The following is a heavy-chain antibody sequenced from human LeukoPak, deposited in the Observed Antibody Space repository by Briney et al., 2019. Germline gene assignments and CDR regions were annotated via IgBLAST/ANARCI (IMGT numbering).Heavy chain of an antibody. CDR2: INDDGSTT. Sequence: GGSLRLSCAASGFTFSNYWMHWVRQAPGKGLVWVSRINDDGSTTTYADSVKGRFTISRDNAKNTLYLQMNSLRADDTAVYFCARESSDSGAFYSDYWGQGALVTVSS. CDR1: GFTFSNYW. D-gene: IGHD3-22*01. J-gene: IGHJ4*02. CDR3: ARESSDSGAFYSDY. V-gene: IGHV3-74*01.